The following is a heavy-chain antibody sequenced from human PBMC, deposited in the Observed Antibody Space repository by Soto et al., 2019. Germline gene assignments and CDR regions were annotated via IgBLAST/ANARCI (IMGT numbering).Heavy chain of an antibody. J-gene: IGHJ4*02. CDR2: IGRTGDT. D-gene: IGHD1-1*01. V-gene: IGHV3-23*01. CDR1: GFNFTNYG. Sequence: PGGSLILSCAASGFNFTNYGMSWVRQPPGKGLEWVSSIGRTGDTFYADSVQGRFTISRDTSKNTLYLQMNSLGAEDTAVYYCARRDNYCFDYWGQGTLVTVSS. CDR3: ARRDNYCFDY.